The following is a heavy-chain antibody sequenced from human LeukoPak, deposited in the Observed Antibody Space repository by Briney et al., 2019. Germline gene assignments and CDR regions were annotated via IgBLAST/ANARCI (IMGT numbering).Heavy chain of an antibody. J-gene: IGHJ3*02. V-gene: IGHV3-30*02. CDR3: AKDLRRRYYFGSGSRGGTFDI. D-gene: IGHD3-10*01. CDR2: IWYDGSNK. Sequence: GGSLRLSCAASGFTFSGYGMHWVRQAPGKGLEWVAVIWYDGSNKYYADSVKGRFTVSRDNSKNTLYLQMNSLRAEDTAVYFCAKDLRRRYYFGSGSRGGTFDIWGQGTMVTVSS. CDR1: GFTFSGYG.